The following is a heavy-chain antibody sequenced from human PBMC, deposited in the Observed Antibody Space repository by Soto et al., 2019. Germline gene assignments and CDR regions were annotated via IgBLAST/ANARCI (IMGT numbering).Heavy chain of an antibody. J-gene: IGHJ4*02. CDR2: ISSSSSYT. Sequence: GGSLRLSCAASGFTFSDYYMSWIRQAPGKWLEWVSYISSSSSYTNYADSVKGRFTISRDNAKNSLYLQMNSLRAEDTAVYYCARDQTRYDFARRLDYWGQGTLDHVSS. CDR3: ARDQTRYDFARRLDY. CDR1: GFTFSDYY. V-gene: IGHV3-11*06. D-gene: IGHD3-3*01.